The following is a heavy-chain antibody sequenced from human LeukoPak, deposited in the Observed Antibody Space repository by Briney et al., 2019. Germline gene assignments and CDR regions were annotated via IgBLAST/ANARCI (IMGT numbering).Heavy chain of an antibody. CDR2: ISGSGGST. CDR3: AKLAHLRYYFDY. CDR1: GFTFSSYA. V-gene: IGHV3-23*01. J-gene: IGHJ4*02. Sequence: QSGGSLRLSCAASGFTFSSYAVSWVRQAPGKGLEWVSAISGSGGSTYYADSVKGRFTISRDNSKSTLYLQMNSLRAEDTAVYYCAKLAHLRYYFDYWGQGTLVTVSS.